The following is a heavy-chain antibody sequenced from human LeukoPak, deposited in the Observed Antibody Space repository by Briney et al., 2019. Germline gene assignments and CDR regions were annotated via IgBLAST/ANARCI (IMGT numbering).Heavy chain of an antibody. CDR3: ARDYHYVPDF. Sequence: GSSVKASPKPSGYTFTTYGISWVRQAPGQGLEWMGWIDASNGNTNYAQKVQGRVTITTDTSTTTAYMELRSLGFDDTAVYYCARDYHYVPDFWGQGALVTVSS. D-gene: IGHD3-16*01. J-gene: IGHJ4*02. V-gene: IGHV1-18*01. CDR2: IDASNGNT. CDR1: GYTFTTYG.